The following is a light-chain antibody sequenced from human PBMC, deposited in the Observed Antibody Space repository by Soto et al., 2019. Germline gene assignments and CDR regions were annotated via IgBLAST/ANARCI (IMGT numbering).Light chain of an antibody. V-gene: IGKV3-15*01. CDR3: QQYNSWPRT. J-gene: IGKJ1*01. CDR1: QSVGSN. Sequence: EIVMTQSPATLSVSPGERITISCRASQSVGSNLAWYQQTPVQPPSLLIYTTSTRAAGVPARFSGSGSGTEFTLTIASLQSEDFVLYYCQQYNSWPRTFGQGTRVEIK. CDR2: TTS.